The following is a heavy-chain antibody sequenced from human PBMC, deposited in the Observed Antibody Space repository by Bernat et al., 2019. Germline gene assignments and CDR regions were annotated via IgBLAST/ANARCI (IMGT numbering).Heavy chain of an antibody. D-gene: IGHD6-19*01. Sequence: VQLLESGGGLVQPGGSLRLSCAASGFTFSSYGMHWVRQAPGKGLEWVAVISYDGSNKYYADSVKGRFTISRDNSKNTLYLQMNSLRAEDTAVYYCAKGDSSGWYYFDYWGQGTLVTVSS. CDR3: AKGDSSGWYYFDY. V-gene: IGHV3-30*18. CDR2: ISYDGSNK. J-gene: IGHJ4*02. CDR1: GFTFSSYG.